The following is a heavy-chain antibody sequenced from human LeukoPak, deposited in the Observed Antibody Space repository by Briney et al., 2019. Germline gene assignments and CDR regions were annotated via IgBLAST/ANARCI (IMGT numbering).Heavy chain of an antibody. J-gene: IGHJ5*02. Sequence: PSETLSLTCTVSGDSISSSSYYWGWIRQPPGKGLEWIGSIYYSGHTYYNPSLKSRVTISIDTSKTQFSLKLSSVTAADTAVYYCARSLVRRGNWFDPWGQGTLVTVSS. CDR1: GDSISSSSYY. CDR2: IYYSGHT. CDR3: ARSLVRRGNWFDP. D-gene: IGHD2-2*01. V-gene: IGHV4-39*01.